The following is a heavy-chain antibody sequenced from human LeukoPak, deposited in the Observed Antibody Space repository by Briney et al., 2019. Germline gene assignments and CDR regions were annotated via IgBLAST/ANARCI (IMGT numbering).Heavy chain of an antibody. CDR3: ARATTAFDY. D-gene: IGHD4-11*01. Sequence: GGSLRLSCAASGFTFSDYYMSWIRQAPGKGLEWVSYISSGSTIYYADSVKGRFTISRDNAKNSLYLQMNSLRAEDTAVYYCARATTAFDYWGQGTLVTVSS. V-gene: IGHV3-11*01. CDR1: GFTFSDYY. J-gene: IGHJ4*02. CDR2: ISSGSTI.